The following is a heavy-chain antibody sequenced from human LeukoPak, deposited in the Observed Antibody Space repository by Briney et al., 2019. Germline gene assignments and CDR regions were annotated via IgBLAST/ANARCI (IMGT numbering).Heavy chain of an antibody. J-gene: IGHJ4*02. CDR1: GFTFSSYW. Sequence: GRSLRLSCAASGFTFSSYWMSWVRQAPGKGLEWVANIKQDGSEKYYVDSVKGRFTISRDNAKNSLYLQMNSLRAEDTAVYYCAREVVVVAATSFDYWGQGTLVTVSS. CDR2: IKQDGSEK. V-gene: IGHV3-7*01. CDR3: AREVVVVAATSFDY. D-gene: IGHD2-15*01.